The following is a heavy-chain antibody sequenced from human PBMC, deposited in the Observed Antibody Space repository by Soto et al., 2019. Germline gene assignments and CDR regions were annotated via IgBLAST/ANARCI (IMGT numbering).Heavy chain of an antibody. J-gene: IGHJ3*02. CDR1: GFTVTNYW. Sequence: EEQLVQSGAEVKEPGESLRISCKGSGFTVTNYWITWVRQMPGKGLEWMGRIDPGDSYADYGPSFQGLVTISADKSILRGYGQWNSLRASDRAMHYCARLCRRPSWYGGPDAFDIWGQGTMVTVSS. CDR3: ARLCRRPSWYGGPDAFDI. CDR2: IDPGDSYA. V-gene: IGHV5-10-1*01. D-gene: IGHD6-13*01.